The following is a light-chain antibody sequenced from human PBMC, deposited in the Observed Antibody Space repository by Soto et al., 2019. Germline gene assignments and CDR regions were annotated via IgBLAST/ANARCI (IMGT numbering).Light chain of an antibody. Sequence: QPVLTQPASVSGSPGQSITISCTGTSSDVGGYNYVSWYQQHPGKAPKLMIYDVSNRPSGVSNRFSGSKSGNTASLTISGLQAEDEADYYCSSHTSSDVVFGGGTKLTVL. CDR2: DVS. CDR3: SSHTSSDVV. CDR1: SSDVGGYNY. J-gene: IGLJ2*01. V-gene: IGLV2-14*01.